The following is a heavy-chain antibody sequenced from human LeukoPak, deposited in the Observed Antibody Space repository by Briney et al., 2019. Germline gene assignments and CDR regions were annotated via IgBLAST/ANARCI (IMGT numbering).Heavy chain of an antibody. Sequence: GGSLRLSCAASGLTFSSYWMTWVRQAPRKGLEWVANIKQDGGEKYYVDSVKGRFTISRDNAKNSLYLQMNSLRAEDTAVYYCARLKQQLVRLLSRDTTYYYYYYMDVWGKGTTVTVSS. J-gene: IGHJ6*03. CDR2: IKQDGGEK. D-gene: IGHD6-13*01. CDR1: GLTFSSYW. V-gene: IGHV3-7*01. CDR3: ARLKQQLVRLLSRDTTYYYYYYMDV.